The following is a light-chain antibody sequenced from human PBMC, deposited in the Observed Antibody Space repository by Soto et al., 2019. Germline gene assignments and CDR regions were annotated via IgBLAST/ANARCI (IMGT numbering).Light chain of an antibody. CDR3: QQRHNWPIT. CDR1: QSVSSY. V-gene: IGKV3-11*01. J-gene: IGKJ5*01. CDR2: DAS. Sequence: EIVLTQSPATLSLSPGERATLSCRASQSVSSYLAWYQQKPGQAPRLLIYDASNRATGIPARFSGSGSGTDFTLTISRLEPEDFAVYYCQQRHNWPITFGQGTRLEIK.